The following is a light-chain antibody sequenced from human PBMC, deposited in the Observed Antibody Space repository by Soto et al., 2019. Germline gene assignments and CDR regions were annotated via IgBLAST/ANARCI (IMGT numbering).Light chain of an antibody. CDR1: QSVSST. CDR3: QQYNNWPGT. CDR2: GTS. J-gene: IGKJ1*01. Sequence: EIVMTQSPATLSVSPGERVTLSCRASQSVSSTLAWYQQKPGQAPRLLIYGTSTRATGIPARFSGSGSGTDFTLTISSLQSEDFAVYYCQQYNNWPGTFGPGTKVEIK. V-gene: IGKV3-15*01.